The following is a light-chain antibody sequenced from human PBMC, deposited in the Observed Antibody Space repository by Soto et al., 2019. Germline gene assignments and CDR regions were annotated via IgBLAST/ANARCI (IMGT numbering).Light chain of an antibody. CDR1: SSDVGAYNY. V-gene: IGLV2-14*03. CDR2: DVS. CDR3: SSYTSSSIRV. Sequence: QSALTQPAYVSGSPGQSITISCTGTSSDVGAYNYVSWYQQYPGKAPKLMIYDVSTRPSGVSNRFSGSKSGNTAFLTISGLQAEDEADYYCSSYTSSSIRVFGTGTKVTVL. J-gene: IGLJ1*01.